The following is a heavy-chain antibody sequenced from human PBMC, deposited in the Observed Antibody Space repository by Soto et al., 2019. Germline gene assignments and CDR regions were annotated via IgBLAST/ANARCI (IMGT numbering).Heavy chain of an antibody. D-gene: IGHD6-13*01. CDR1: GGSISSRSYY. V-gene: IGHV4-39*01. CDR3: ARHKDTSSRYLLPDF. CDR2: IYYSGNA. J-gene: IGHJ4*02. Sequence: SETLSLACTVSGGSISSRSYYWGWIRQPPGKGLEWIGSIYYSGNAYYNPSLKSRVAVSVDTSKNQFSLKVTSVTATDTAVYYCARHKDTSSRYLLPDFWGQGTLVTVSS.